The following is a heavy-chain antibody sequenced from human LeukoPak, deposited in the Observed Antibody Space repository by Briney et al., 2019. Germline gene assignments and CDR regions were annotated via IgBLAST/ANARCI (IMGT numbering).Heavy chain of an antibody. D-gene: IGHD4-11*01. V-gene: IGHV3-9*01. CDR2: ISWNSGSI. Sequence: GGSLRLSCAASGFIFNDYAMYWVRQAPGKGLEWVSGISWNSGSIGYADSVKGRFTISRDNAKNSLYLQMNSLRPEDTALYYCAKDAAKKVTGRVCGMDVWGQGTTVTVSS. CDR1: GFIFNDYA. CDR3: AKDAAKKVTGRVCGMDV. J-gene: IGHJ6*02.